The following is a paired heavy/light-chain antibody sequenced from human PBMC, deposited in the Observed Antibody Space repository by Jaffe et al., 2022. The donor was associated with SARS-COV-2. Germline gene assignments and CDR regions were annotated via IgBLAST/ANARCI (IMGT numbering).Light chain of an antibody. Sequence: DIQMTQSPSSVSASVGDRVTITCRASQGISSLLAWYQQKPGKAPKLLMYAASSLQSGVPSRFSGSGSGTDFTLTISSLQPEDFATYYCQQAKSFPITFGQGTRLETK. J-gene: IGKJ5*01. V-gene: IGKV1D-12*01. CDR2: AAS. CDR3: QQAKSFPIT. CDR1: QGISSL.
Heavy chain of an antibody. D-gene: IGHD3-10*01. J-gene: IGHJ6*03. CDR3: AHYMVRGENYYYYVDV. CDR2: IYWDDDL. V-gene: IGHV2-5*02. Sequence: QITLKESGPTLVKPTQTLTLTCTFSGFSLSTTGVGVGWIRQPPGKALECLALIYWDDDLRYSSSLKSRLTITKDTSKNQVVLTMTNMDPVDTATYYCAHYMVRGENYYYYVDVWGKGTTVTVSS. CDR1: GFSLSTTGVG.